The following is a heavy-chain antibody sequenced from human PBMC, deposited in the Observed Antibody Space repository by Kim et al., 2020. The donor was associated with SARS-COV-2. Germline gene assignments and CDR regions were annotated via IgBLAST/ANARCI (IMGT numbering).Heavy chain of an antibody. V-gene: IGHV1-2*02. CDR3: ARGPYCGGDCYQDY. D-gene: IGHD2-21*01. J-gene: IGHJ4*02. Sequence: AQKVQGRVTMTRDTSIRTAYMELSRLRSDDTAVYYCARGPYCGGDCYQDYWGQGTLVTVSS.